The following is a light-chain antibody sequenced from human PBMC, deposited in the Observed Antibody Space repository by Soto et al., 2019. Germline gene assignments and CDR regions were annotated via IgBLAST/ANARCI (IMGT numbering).Light chain of an antibody. CDR2: GAS. Sequence: EVVLTQSPGTLSLSPGDRATLSCRASQTVTSAYLAWYQQKPGQAPRLLIYGASSRATGIPDRFSGRGSGTDFTLTISRLEPEDFAVYYCQQYGTSSYSFGQGTKVDIK. V-gene: IGKV3-20*01. J-gene: IGKJ2*03. CDR3: QQYGTSSYS. CDR1: QTVTSAY.